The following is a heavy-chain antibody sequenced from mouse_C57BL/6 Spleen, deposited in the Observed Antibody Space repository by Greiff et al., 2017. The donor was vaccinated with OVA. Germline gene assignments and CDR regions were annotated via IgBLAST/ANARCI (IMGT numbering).Heavy chain of an antibody. CDR3: ARKVDGYDVAMDY. Sequence: VQLQQSGPELVKPGASVKISCKASGYAFSSSWMNWVKQRPGKGLEWIGRIYPGDGDTNYNGKFKGKATLTADKSSSTAYMQLSSLTSEDSAVYFCARKVDGYDVAMDYWGQGTSVTVSS. CDR2: IYPGDGDT. V-gene: IGHV1-82*01. J-gene: IGHJ4*01. CDR1: GYAFSSSW. D-gene: IGHD2-2*01.